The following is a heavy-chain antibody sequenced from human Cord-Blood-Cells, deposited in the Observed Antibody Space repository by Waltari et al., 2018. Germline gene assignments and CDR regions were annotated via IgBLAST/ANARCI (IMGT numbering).Heavy chain of an antibody. CDR3: ARDWGSRAFDI. V-gene: IGHV4-34*01. CDR2: INHSGST. J-gene: IGHJ3*02. D-gene: IGHD7-27*01. Sequence: QVQLQPWGAGLLKPSETLSLTCAVDGGSLSGYYWNWIRQPPVKGLECIGEINHSGSTNSNPSLKSRVTISVDTSKNQFSLKLSSVTAADTAVYYCARDWGSRAFDIWGQGTMVTVSS. CDR1: GGSLSGYY.